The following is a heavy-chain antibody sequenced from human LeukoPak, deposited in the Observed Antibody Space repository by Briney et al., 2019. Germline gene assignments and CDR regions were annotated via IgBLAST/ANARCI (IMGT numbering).Heavy chain of an antibody. CDR3: ARVDYQNYYDSSAHMGDFDY. Sequence: ASVKVSCKASGYTFTGYYMHWVRQAPGQGLEWMGWINPNSGGTNYAQKLQGRVTMTTDTSTSTAYMELRSLRSDDTAVYYCARVDYQNYYDSSAHMGDFDYWGQGTLVTVSS. CDR1: GYTFTGYY. CDR2: INPNSGGT. D-gene: IGHD3-22*01. V-gene: IGHV1-2*02. J-gene: IGHJ4*02.